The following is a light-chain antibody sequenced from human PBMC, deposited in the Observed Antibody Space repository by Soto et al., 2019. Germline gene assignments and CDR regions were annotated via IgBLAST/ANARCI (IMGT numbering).Light chain of an antibody. CDR3: SSDTSSTTLDVG. J-gene: IGLJ2*01. Sequence: QSALTQPASVSGSPGQSITISCPGTRSDVGGHNYVSWYQQHPGTAPKLMIYEVTNRPSGVSNRFSGSKSGNTASLTISGLQAEDEADYYCSSDTSSTTLDVGFGGGTKLTFL. V-gene: IGLV2-14*01. CDR1: RSDVGGHNY. CDR2: EVT.